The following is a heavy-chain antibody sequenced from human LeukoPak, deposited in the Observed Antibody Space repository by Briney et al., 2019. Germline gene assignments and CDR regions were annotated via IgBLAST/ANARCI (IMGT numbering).Heavy chain of an antibody. CDR2: IWYGGSNK. J-gene: IGHJ4*02. V-gene: IGHV3-33*06. D-gene: IGHD5-24*01. CDR1: GFTFSSYG. CDR3: AKGAGGYNSYFDY. Sequence: GGSLRLSCAAFGFTFSSYGMHWVRQAPGKGLEWVAVIWYGGSNKYYADSVKGRFTISRDNSKNTLYLQMNSLRAEDTAVYYCAKGAGGYNSYFDYWGQGTLVTVSS.